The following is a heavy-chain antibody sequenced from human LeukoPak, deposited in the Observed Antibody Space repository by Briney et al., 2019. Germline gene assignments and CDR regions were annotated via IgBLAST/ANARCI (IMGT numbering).Heavy chain of an antibody. D-gene: IGHD3-10*01. CDR2: IDPADGET. CDR1: GYPFSDYY. Sequence: ASVKVSCKASGYPFSDYYIHWLQQAPGKGLEWMGRIDPADGETTYAENFQGRVTFTADTSTYTLYMELNSLTLADRAVYFCARDHEERGPYLDLWGQGTQVIVSS. J-gene: IGHJ4*02. V-gene: IGHV1-69-2*01. CDR3: ARDHEERGPYLDL.